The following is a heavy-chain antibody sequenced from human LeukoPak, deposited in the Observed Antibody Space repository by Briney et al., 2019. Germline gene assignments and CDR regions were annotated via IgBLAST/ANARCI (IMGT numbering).Heavy chain of an antibody. D-gene: IGHD5-18*01. CDR3: ARFLVLDTALA. CDR2: ITHNANT. V-gene: IGHV4-34*01. CDR1: TGPVTRYY. J-gene: IGHJ5*02. Sequence: SSETLSLTCAVYTGPVTRYYWAWIRQPPGEGLEWIGEITHNANTKYNPSLESRVIISVDTSKNQFSLKLNSVTAADTAVYYCARFLVLDTALAWGQGTEVTVSS.